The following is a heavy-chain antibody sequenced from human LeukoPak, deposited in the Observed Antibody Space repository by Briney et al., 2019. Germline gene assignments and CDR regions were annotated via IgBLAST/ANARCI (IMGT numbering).Heavy chain of an antibody. J-gene: IGHJ6*03. Sequence: GGSLRLSCAASGFTFSSYAMSWVRQAPGKGLEWVSAISGSGGSTYYADSVKGRFTTSRDNSKNSLYLQMNSLRAEDTAVYYCATEPRNYYYYMDVWGKGTTVTVSS. CDR2: ISGSGGST. D-gene: IGHD1-14*01. CDR1: GFTFSSYA. V-gene: IGHV3-23*01. CDR3: ATEPRNYYYYMDV.